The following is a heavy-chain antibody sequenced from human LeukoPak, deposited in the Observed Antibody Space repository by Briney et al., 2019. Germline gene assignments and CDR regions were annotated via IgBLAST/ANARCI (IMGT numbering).Heavy chain of an antibody. Sequence: GGTLRLSCAASGFTFSSYGMNWVRQAPGKGLEWVSSIGTSGSYIYYTDSVKGRFTISRDNAKNSLYLQMNSLRAEDTAVYYCAKEGGVYSTPYYMDVWGKGTTVTVSS. D-gene: IGHD1-26*01. V-gene: IGHV3-21*01. J-gene: IGHJ6*03. CDR3: AKEGGVYSTPYYMDV. CDR2: IGTSGSYI. CDR1: GFTFSSYG.